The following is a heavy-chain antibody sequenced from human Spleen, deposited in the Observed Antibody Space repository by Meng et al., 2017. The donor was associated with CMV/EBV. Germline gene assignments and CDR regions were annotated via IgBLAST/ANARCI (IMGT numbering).Heavy chain of an antibody. J-gene: IGHJ4*02. CDR2: INPNSGGT. D-gene: IGHD3-22*01. V-gene: IGHV1-2*02. CDR3: ARGTYYYDSSGYYKMDY. CDR1: GYTFTGYY. Sequence: ASVKVSCKASGYTFTGYYMHWVRQAPGQGLEWMGWINPNSGGTNYAQKFQGRVTMTRDTSINTVYMELRRLRSDDTAVYYCARGTYYYDSSGYYKMDYWGQGTLVTVSS.